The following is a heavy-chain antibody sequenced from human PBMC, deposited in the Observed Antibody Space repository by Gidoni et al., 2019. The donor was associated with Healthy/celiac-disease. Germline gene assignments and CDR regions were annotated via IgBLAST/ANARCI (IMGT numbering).Heavy chain of an antibody. CDR3: ARHRIGEELLWFGESFDY. Sequence: QLQLQESGPGLVKPSETLSLTSTVPGGSISTSSYYWGWSRQPPGKGLEWIGSSYYSGSTYYNPSRKNRVTISVDTSKNQFSLKLSSVTAADTAVYCCARHRIGEELLWFGESFDYWGQGTLVTVSS. J-gene: IGHJ4*02. V-gene: IGHV4-39*01. CDR2: SYYSGST. D-gene: IGHD3-10*01. CDR1: GGSISTSSYY.